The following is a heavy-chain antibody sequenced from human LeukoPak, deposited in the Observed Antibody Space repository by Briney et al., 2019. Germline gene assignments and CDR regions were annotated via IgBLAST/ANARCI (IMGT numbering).Heavy chain of an antibody. CDR1: GGSISSSSYY. Sequence: MASETLSLTCTVSGGSISSSSYYWGWIRQPPGKGLEWIGSIYYSGSTYYNPSLKSRVTISVDTSKNQFSLKLSSATAADTAVYYCASVGYDYVWGSYRLLSWGQGTLVTVSS. J-gene: IGHJ5*02. V-gene: IGHV4-39*01. CDR2: IYYSGST. CDR3: ASVGYDYVWGSYRLLS. D-gene: IGHD3-16*02.